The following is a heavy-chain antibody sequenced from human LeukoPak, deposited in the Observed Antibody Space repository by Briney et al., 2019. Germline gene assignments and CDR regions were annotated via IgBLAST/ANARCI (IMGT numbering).Heavy chain of an antibody. J-gene: IGHJ6*03. CDR1: GFTFISYA. CDR2: ISGGDGST. V-gene: IGHV3-23*01. D-gene: IGHD3-3*01. CDR3: AKHYTNSYYYYYMDV. Sequence: GGSLRLSCAAPGFTFISYAMSWVRQAPGKGLEWVSGISGGDGSTYYADSVKDRFTISRDNSKNTIYLQMNSLRAEDTAVYYCAKHYTNSYYYYYMDVWGKGTTITVSS.